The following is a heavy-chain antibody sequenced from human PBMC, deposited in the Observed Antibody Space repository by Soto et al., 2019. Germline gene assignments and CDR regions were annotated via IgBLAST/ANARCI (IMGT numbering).Heavy chain of an antibody. D-gene: IGHD3-10*01. CDR3: ARQITYIGDF. V-gene: IGHV5-51*01. CDR1: GYRLDAAW. J-gene: IGHJ4*02. CDR2: IKPGGSDL. Sequence: VESLKISCKGVGYRLDAAWIGWVRQMPGKGLEWMGIIKPGGSDLRYSPSFRGQVTISADAAVNTAYLQWDSLKASDTAMYYCARQITYIGDFWGQGTLVTVS.